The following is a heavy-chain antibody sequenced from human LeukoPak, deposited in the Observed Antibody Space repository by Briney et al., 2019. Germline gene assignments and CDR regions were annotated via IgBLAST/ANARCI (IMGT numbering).Heavy chain of an antibody. CDR1: GGSISSGGYY. CDR2: IYYSGST. J-gene: IGHJ4*02. CDR3: ARGIRVGMNRGYYDSSGYLTFDY. D-gene: IGHD3-22*01. V-gene: IGHV4-31*03. Sequence: SETLSLTCTVSGGSISSGGYYWSWIRQHPGKGLEWIRYIYYSGSTYYNPSLKSRVTISVDTSKNQFSLKLSSVAAADTAVYYCARGIRVGMNRGYYDSSGYLTFDYWGQGTLVTVSS.